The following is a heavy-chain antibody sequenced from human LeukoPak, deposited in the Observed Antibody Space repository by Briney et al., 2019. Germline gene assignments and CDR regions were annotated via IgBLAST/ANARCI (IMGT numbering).Heavy chain of an antibody. CDR2: ISGSGGST. V-gene: IGHV3-23*01. CDR1: GFTFSSYA. Sequence: GGSLRLSCAASGFTFSSYAMSWVRQAPGKGLEWVSAISGSGGSTYYADSVKGRFTISRDNSKNTLYLQMNSLRAEDTAVYCCAKGVSGGWYGDDYWGQGTLVTVSS. J-gene: IGHJ4*02. D-gene: IGHD6-19*01. CDR3: AKGVSGGWYGDDY.